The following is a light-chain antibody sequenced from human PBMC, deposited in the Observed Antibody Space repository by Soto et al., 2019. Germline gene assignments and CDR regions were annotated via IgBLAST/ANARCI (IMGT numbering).Light chain of an antibody. CDR1: QGISSY. CDR2: AAF. CDR3: QKYRGYWT. V-gene: IGKV1D-8*01. J-gene: IGKJ1*01. Sequence: VIWMTQSPSLLSASTGDRVTISCRISQGISSYLAWYQQKPGKALELLIYAAFSIESGVPSRFSVSGSGKEFTLTISSLQPEDLATYYCQKYRGYWTFGQGTKV.